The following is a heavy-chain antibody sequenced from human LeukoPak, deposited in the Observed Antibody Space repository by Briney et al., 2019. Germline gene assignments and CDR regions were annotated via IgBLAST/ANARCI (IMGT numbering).Heavy chain of an antibody. J-gene: IGHJ4*02. D-gene: IGHD3-22*01. Sequence: ASVTVSCKASGYTFTSYYLYWVRQAPGQGLEWMGVINPSGGSTTSAQKFQGRVTMTRDTSTSTVYMELRSLRYEDTAVYYCARGPGPADDGGGYCFDYWGQGTLVTVSS. CDR2: INPSGGST. V-gene: IGHV1-46*01. CDR3: ARGPGPADDGGGYCFDY. CDR1: GYTFTSYY.